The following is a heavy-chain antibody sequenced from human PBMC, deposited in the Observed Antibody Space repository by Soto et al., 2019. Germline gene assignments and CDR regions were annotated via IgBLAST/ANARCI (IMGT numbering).Heavy chain of an antibody. D-gene: IGHD7-27*01. CDR2: VYHTGDT. CDR1: GGTVASSHW. V-gene: IGHV4-4*02. CDR3: ARERVTAVGNNYFDP. J-gene: IGHJ5*02. Sequence: QVQLQESGPRLVKPSGSLSLTCGVSGGTVASSHWWWWVLQSPGGGVEWIGDVYHTGDTNFNPSLQSRVTISVDKYNNQISLRLNSLTAADTAVYFCARERVTAVGNNYFDPWGRETRLTVSS.